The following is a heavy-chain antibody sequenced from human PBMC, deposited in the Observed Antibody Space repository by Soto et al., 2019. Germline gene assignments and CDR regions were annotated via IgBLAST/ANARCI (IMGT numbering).Heavy chain of an antibody. D-gene: IGHD3-9*01. V-gene: IGHV4-61*01. CDR1: GGSVSSGSYY. CDR3: ARASTILTGYSPEDY. CDR2: IYYSGST. Sequence: PSETLSLTCTVSGGSVSSGSYYWSWIRQPPGKGLEWIGYIYYSGSTNYNPSLKSRVTISVDTSKNQFSLKLSSVTAADTAVYYCARASTILTGYSPEDYWGQGTLVTVSS. J-gene: IGHJ4*02.